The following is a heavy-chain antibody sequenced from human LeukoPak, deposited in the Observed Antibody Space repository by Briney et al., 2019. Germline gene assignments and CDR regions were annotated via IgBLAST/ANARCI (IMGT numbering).Heavy chain of an antibody. J-gene: IGHJ5*02. CDR1: GFTFSSYW. V-gene: IGHV3-74*01. D-gene: IGHD5-18*01. Sequence: GGSLRLSCAASGFTFSSYWMHWVRQAPGKGLVWVSRINSDGSSTSYADSVKGRFTISRDNAKNSLYLQMNSLRAEDTAVYYCARGRLDTAMVPYINWFDPWGQGTLVIVSS. CDR2: INSDGSST. CDR3: ARGRLDTAMVPYINWFDP.